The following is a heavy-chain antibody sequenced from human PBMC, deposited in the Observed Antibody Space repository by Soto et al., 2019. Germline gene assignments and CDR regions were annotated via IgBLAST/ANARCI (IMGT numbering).Heavy chain of an antibody. J-gene: IGHJ3*02. V-gene: IGHV3-23*01. CDR3: AKTSLEARYSSGKSAFDI. CDR1: GFTFSSYA. CDR2: ISGSGGST. Sequence: VQLLESGGGLVQPRGSLRLSCAASGFTFSSYAMSWVRQAPGKGLEWVSAISGSGGSTYYADSVKGRFTISRDNSKNTLYLQMNSLRAEDTAVYYCAKTSLEARYSSGKSAFDIWGQGTMVTVSS. D-gene: IGHD6-19*01.